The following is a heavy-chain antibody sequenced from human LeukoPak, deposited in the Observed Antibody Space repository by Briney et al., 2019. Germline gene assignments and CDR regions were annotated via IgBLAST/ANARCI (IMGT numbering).Heavy chain of an antibody. CDR2: INPSGGST. J-gene: IGHJ4*02. CDR3: ARRGIAVAGLDY. V-gene: IGHV1-46*01. D-gene: IGHD6-19*01. CDR1: GYTFTSYY. Sequence: ASVKVSXKASGYTFTSYYMHWVRQAPGQGPEWMGIINPSGGSTSYAQKFQGRVTMTRDTSTSTVYMELSSLRSEDTAVYYCARRGIAVAGLDYWGQGTLVTVSS.